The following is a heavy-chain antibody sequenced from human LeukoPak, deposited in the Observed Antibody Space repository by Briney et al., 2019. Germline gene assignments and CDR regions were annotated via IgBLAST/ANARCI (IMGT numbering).Heavy chain of an antibody. V-gene: IGHV3-48*01. CDR2: ISSSSSTI. J-gene: IGHJ4*02. D-gene: IGHD6-19*01. CDR1: GFTFSSYG. Sequence: GGSLRLSCAASGFTFSSYGMTWVRQAPGKGLEWVSYISSSSSTIYYADSVKGRFTISRDNSKNTLYLQMNSLRAEDTAVYYCAKAELVAVAGEFDYWGQGTLVTVSS. CDR3: AKAELVAVAGEFDY.